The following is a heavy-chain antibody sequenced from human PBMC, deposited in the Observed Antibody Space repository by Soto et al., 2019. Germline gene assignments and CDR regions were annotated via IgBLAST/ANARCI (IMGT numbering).Heavy chain of an antibody. J-gene: IGHJ5*02. Sequence: PSETLSLTCAVSGYSISSGYHCGWIRQPPGKGLEWLGSVHHSGSTYYNPSLNSRVTLSIDMTNNHVSLILNSVTAADTAVYYCARVGPWVPYYYDSSPYTFENWFDPWGQGTLVTVSS. CDR3: ARVGPWVPYYYDSSPYTFENWFDP. CDR1: GYSISSGYH. D-gene: IGHD3-22*01. CDR2: VHHSGST. V-gene: IGHV4-38-2*01.